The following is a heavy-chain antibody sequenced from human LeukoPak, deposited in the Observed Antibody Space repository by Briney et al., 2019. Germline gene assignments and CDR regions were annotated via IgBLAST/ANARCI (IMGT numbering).Heavy chain of an antibody. CDR2: ISSSSSYI. CDR1: GFTFDDYS. V-gene: IGHV3-21*01. D-gene: IGHD6-13*01. Sequence: GGSLRLSCAASGFTFDDYSMNWVRQAPGKGLEWVSSISSSSSYIYYADSVKGRFTISRDNAKNSLYLQMNSLRAEDTAVYYCARGSGSSSYNWFDPWGQGTLVTVSS. J-gene: IGHJ5*02. CDR3: ARGSGSSSYNWFDP.